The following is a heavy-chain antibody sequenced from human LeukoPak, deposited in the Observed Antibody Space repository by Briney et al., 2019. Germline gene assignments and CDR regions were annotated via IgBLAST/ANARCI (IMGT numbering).Heavy chain of an antibody. CDR1: GYTFTSYD. Sequence: ASVKVCFKASGYTFTSYDINLVRHGTGQGLEWMGWMNPNSGNTGYAQKFQVRGTMTRTTSISTAYMELSRLRSEDTAVYYCARGGGPGMDVWGQGTTVTVSS. CDR3: ARGGGPGMDV. V-gene: IGHV1-8*01. J-gene: IGHJ6*02. CDR2: MNPNSGNT.